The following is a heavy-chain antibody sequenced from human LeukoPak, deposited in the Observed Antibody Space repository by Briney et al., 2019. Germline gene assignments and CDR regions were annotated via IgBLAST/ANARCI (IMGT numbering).Heavy chain of an antibody. J-gene: IGHJ4*02. CDR2: IKQDGSEK. CDR1: GFTFGSYW. Sequence: GSLRLSCAASGFTFGSYWMSWVRQAPGKGLEWVANIKQDGSEKYYVDSVKGRFTISRDNAENSLSLQMNSLRAEDTAVYYCARGAYYYEDWGQGTLVTVSS. CDR3: ARGAYYYED. V-gene: IGHV3-7*01. D-gene: IGHD3-22*01.